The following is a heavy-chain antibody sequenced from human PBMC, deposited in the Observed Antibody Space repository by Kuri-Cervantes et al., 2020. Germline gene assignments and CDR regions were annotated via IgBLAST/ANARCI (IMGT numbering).Heavy chain of an antibody. J-gene: IGHJ4*02. CDR3: ARVNLRSSVYFDY. V-gene: IGHV4-59*01. CDR2: IYSGGST. D-gene: IGHD6-19*01. CDR1: GGSISGSC. Sequence: GSLRLSCTVSGGSISGSCFSWMRQPPGKGLEWIGYIYSGGSTNHNPSLKSRVTISIDTSKNQFSLKLSSVTAADTAVYYCARVNLRSSVYFDYWGQGTLVTVSS.